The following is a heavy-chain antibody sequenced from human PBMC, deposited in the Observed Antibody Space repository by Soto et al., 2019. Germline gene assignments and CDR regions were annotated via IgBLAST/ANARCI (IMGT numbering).Heavy chain of an antibody. CDR2: IKQDGSEK. CDR1: GLTFSSYW. V-gene: IGHV3-7*05. J-gene: IGHJ4*02. D-gene: IGHD3-22*01. CDR3: ARDRYYYDSSGSGPGFDY. Sequence: GGSLRLSCAASGLTFSSYWMSWVRQAPGKGLEWVANIKQDGSEKYYVDSVKGRFTISRDNAKNSLYLQMNSLRAEDTAVYYCARDRYYYDSSGSGPGFDYWGQGTLVTVSS.